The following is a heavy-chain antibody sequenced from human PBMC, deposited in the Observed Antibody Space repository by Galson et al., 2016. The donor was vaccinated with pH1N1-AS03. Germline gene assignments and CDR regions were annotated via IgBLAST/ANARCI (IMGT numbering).Heavy chain of an antibody. V-gene: IGHV1-69*06. J-gene: IGHJ4*02. CDR2: ISPIFGSA. Sequence: SVKVSCKASGGTLNNYAVNWVRQASGQGLEWMGGISPIFGSANHAQKFQGRVTITADKFTNTAYMELSGLSSEDTAVYYCARGLTYHFGSGSVFWGQGTLVTVSS. CDR3: ARGLTYHFGSGSVF. CDR1: GGTLNNYA. D-gene: IGHD3-10*01.